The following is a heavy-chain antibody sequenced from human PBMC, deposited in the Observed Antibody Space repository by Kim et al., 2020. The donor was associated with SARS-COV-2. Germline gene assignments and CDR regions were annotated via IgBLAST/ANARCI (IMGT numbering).Heavy chain of an antibody. Sequence: GESLKISCKGSGYSFTSYWIGWVRQMPGKGLEWMGIIYPGDSDTRYSPSFQGQVTISADKSISTAYLQWSSLKASDTAMYYCARQRQYQLLYRGYYYYGMDVWGQGTTVTVSS. V-gene: IGHV5-51*01. D-gene: IGHD2-2*02. CDR2: IYPGDSDT. CDR3: ARQRQYQLLYRGYYYYGMDV. J-gene: IGHJ6*02. CDR1: GYSFTSYW.